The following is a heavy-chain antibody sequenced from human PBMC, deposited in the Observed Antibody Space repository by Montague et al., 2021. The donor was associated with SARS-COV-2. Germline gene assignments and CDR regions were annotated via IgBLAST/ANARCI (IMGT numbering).Heavy chain of an antibody. CDR3: AFYGDYALDY. V-gene: IGHV3-9*01. CDR2: ISWNSGSI. J-gene: IGHJ4*02. D-gene: IGHD4-17*01. CDR1: GFTFDDYA. Sequence: SLRLSCPASGFTFDDYAMHWVRQAPGKGLEWVSGISWNSGSIGYADSVKGRFTISRDNAKNSLYLQMNSLRAEDTALYYCAFYGDYALDYWGQGTLVTASS.